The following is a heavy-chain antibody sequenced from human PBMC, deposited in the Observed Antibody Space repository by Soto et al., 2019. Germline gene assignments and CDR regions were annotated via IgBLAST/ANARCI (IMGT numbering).Heavy chain of an antibody. CDR3: AKLGFVLMELYYFHQ. CDR1: GFTFSSYA. V-gene: IGHV3-23*01. CDR2: ISGNSGKT. D-gene: IGHD2-8*01. Sequence: EVQLLESGGGLVQPGGSLRLSCTASGFTFSSYAMSWVRQAPGKELEWVSTISGNSGKTNYAESVKGRFSISRDNSKNPVHLQLDSLRAEPTAVYFCAKLGFVLMELYYFHQWGHGTLVTVSS. J-gene: IGHJ4*01.